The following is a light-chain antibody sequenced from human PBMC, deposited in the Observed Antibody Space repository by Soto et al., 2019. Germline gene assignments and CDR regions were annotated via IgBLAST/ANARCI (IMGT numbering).Light chain of an antibody. Sequence: QSVLTQPPSVSGAPGQRVSISCTGSTSNIGAPYDVHWYQHLPGTAPKLLIYSNNQRPSGVPDRFSGSKSGTSASLAITGLRSEDEADYYCAAWDDSLSAWVFGGGTQLTVL. CDR3: AAWDDSLSAWV. V-gene: IGLV1-40*01. J-gene: IGLJ3*02. CDR2: SNN. CDR1: TSNIGAPYD.